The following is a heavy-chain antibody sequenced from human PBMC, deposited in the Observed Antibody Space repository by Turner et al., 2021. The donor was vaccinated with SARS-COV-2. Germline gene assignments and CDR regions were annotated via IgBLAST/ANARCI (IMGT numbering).Heavy chain of an antibody. D-gene: IGHD1-26*01. CDR1: GGSISSSSYY. V-gene: IGHV4-39*01. Sequence: QLQLQESGPGMVKPSETLSLTCTVSGGSISSSSYYWGWIRQPPGKGLEWIGSIYYSGSTYYNPSLKSRVTISVDTSKNQFSLKLSSVTAADTAVYYCAGEVVVLTTTHYGMDVCGQGTTVTVSS. J-gene: IGHJ6*02. CDR2: IYYSGST. CDR3: AGEVVVLTTTHYGMDV.